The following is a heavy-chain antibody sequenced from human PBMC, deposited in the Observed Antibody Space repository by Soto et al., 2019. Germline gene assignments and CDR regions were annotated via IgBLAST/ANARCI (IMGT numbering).Heavy chain of an antibody. Sequence: GGSLRLSCAGSRFTFTNFGMHWVRQAPGKGLEWVAYISYDGSNKNYADSVTGRFTISRDNSKNTLYLQMNSLRPDDTAVYYCAKDSSGRYPAYFDYWGQGTQVTVSS. CDR2: ISYDGSNK. CDR3: AKDSSGRYPAYFDY. V-gene: IGHV3-30*18. D-gene: IGHD1-26*01. CDR1: RFTFTNFG. J-gene: IGHJ4*02.